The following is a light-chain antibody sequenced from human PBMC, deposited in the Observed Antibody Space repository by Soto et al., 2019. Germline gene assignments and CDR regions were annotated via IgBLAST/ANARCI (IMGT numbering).Light chain of an antibody. Sequence: QSVLTQPPSVSGAPGQRVTISCTGSSSNIGAGYDVHWYQQLPGTAPKLLIYGNSNRPSGVPDRFSGSKSGTSASLAITGFQAEDEADYYCQSYDSSLSGSKFGGGTKVTVL. V-gene: IGLV1-40*01. CDR3: QSYDSSLSGSK. CDR1: SSNIGAGYD. CDR2: GNS. J-gene: IGLJ2*01.